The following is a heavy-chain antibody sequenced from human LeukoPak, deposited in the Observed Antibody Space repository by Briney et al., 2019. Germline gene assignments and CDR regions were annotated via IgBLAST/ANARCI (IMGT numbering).Heavy chain of an antibody. CDR3: ARDENRDPYYYYYYMDV. Sequence: ASVKVSCKASGYTFTSYGISWVRRAPGQGLEWMGRISAYNGNTNYAQKLQGRVTMTTDTSTSTAYMELRSLRSDDTAVYYCARDENRDPYYYYYYMDVWGKGTTVTVSS. CDR2: ISAYNGNT. D-gene: IGHD1-14*01. V-gene: IGHV1-18*01. CDR1: GYTFTSYG. J-gene: IGHJ6*03.